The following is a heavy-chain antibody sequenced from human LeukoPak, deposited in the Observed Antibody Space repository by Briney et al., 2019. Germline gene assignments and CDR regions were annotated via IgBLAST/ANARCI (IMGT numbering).Heavy chain of an antibody. V-gene: IGHV3-74*01. D-gene: IGHD6-6*01. CDR2: ISPTGSTT. J-gene: IGHJ4*02. CDR3: ARGPNSNWSGLDF. CDR1: GFSFSGHW. Sequence: PGGSLRLSCTASGFSFSGHWMHWARQLPGKGLVWVSRISPTGSTTSYADSVEGRFTVSRDNAKNTFYLQVNNLRAEDTAVYYCARGPNSNWSGLDFWGQGTLLTVSS.